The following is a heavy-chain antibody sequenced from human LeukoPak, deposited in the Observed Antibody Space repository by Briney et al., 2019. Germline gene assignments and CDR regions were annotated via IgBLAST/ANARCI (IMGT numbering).Heavy chain of an antibody. CDR2: IYSGGST. Sequence: GGSLTHSHAPSWLTVSSNYMSWARQAPGKGREWVSDIYSGGSTYYADSVKGRFTISRDNSKNTLYLQMNSLRAEDTAVYYCAKTFRYSSSWYGEDYFASGGRGTLVPVSS. CDR3: AKTFRYSSSWYGEDYFAS. J-gene: IGHJ4*02. V-gene: IGHV3-53*01. D-gene: IGHD6-13*01. CDR1: WLTVSSNY.